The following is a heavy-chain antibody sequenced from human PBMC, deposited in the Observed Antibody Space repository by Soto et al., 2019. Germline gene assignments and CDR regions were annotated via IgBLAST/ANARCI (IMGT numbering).Heavy chain of an antibody. Sequence: SETLSLTCTVSGGSISSYYWSWIRQPAGKGLEWIGRIYTSGSTNYNPSLKSRVTMSVDTSKNQFSLKLSSVTAADTAVYYCARESLKESITMTVVVDYWGQATLVTVSS. D-gene: IGHD3-22*01. J-gene: IGHJ4*02. V-gene: IGHV4-4*07. CDR3: ARESLKESITMTVVVDY. CDR1: GGSISSYY. CDR2: IYTSGST.